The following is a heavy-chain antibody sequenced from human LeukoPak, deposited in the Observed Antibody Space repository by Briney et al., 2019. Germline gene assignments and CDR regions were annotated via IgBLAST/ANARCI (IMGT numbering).Heavy chain of an antibody. D-gene: IGHD5-24*01. CDR3: ARSGGRDGYNFDY. Sequence: PSETLSLTCAVYGGSFSGYYWSWIRQPPGKGLEWIGEINHSGSTNYNPSLKSRVTISVDTSKNQFSLKLSSVTAADTAVYYCARSGGRDGYNFDYWGQGTLVTVSS. J-gene: IGHJ4*02. V-gene: IGHV4-34*01. CDR1: GGSFSGYY. CDR2: INHSGST.